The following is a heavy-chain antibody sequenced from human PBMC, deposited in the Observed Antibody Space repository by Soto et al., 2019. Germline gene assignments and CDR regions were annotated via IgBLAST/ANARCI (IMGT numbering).Heavy chain of an antibody. V-gene: IGHV4-30-2*01. D-gene: IGHD5-18*01. Sequence: SETLSLTCAVSGGSISSGGYSWSWIRQPPGKGLEWIGYIYHSGSTYYNPSLKSRVTISVDRSKNQFSLKLSSVTAADTAVYYCARGGYSYAYVSYYYGMDVWGQGTTVTVSS. CDR2: IYHSGST. CDR3: ARGGYSYAYVSYYYGMDV. J-gene: IGHJ6*02. CDR1: GGSISSGGYS.